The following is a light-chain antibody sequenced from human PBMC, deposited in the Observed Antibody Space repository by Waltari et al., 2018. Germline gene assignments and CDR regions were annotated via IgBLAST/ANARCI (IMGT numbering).Light chain of an antibody. CDR1: SGHSSYA. Sequence: QLVLTQSPSASASLGASVKLTCTLSSGHSSYAIAWHQQQPEKGPRYLMKLNSDGSHSKGDGIPVRCSGSSSGAERYLTISSLQSEDEADYYCQTWGTGIRVFGGGTKVTVL. CDR2: LNSDGSH. CDR3: QTWGTGIRV. J-gene: IGLJ3*02. V-gene: IGLV4-69*01.